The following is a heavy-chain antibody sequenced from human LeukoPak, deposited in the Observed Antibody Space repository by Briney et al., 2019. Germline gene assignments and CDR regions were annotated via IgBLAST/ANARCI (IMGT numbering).Heavy chain of an antibody. CDR1: GFTFSDYY. J-gene: IGHJ4*02. V-gene: IGHV3-66*01. D-gene: IGHD3-10*01. CDR3: ASAKQLLWFGEPSWSEFDY. CDR2: IYSVGST. Sequence: GGSLRLSCAASGFTFSDYYMSWVRQAPGKGLEWVSVIYSVGSTYYADSVKGRFTISRDNAKNSLYLQMNSLRAEDTAVYYCASAKQLLWFGEPSWSEFDYWGQGTLVTVSS.